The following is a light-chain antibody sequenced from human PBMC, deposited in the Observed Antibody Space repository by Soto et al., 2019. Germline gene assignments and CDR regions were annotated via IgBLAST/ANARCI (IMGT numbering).Light chain of an antibody. J-gene: IGLJ1*01. V-gene: IGLV2-23*01. CDR1: SSDVGSYNL. CDR2: EGS. CDR3: CSYAGRSSYV. Sequence: LTQPASVSGSPGQSITISCTGTSSDVGSYNLVSWYQQHPGKAPKLMIYEGSKRPSGVSNRFSGSKSGNTASLTISGLQAEDEADYYCCSYAGRSSYVFGTGTKVTVL.